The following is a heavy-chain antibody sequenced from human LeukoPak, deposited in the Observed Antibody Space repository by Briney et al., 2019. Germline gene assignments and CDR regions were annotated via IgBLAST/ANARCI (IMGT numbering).Heavy chain of an antibody. J-gene: IGHJ6*02. CDR3: ARDRGYSSSYYYGMDV. D-gene: IGHD5-18*01. CDR1: GGSVSSGSYY. Sequence: SETLSLTCTVSGGSVSSGSYYWSWIRQPPGKGLEWIGYIYYSGSTNYNPSLKSRVAISVDTSKNQFSLKLSSVTAADTAVYYCARDRGYSSSYYYGMDVWGQGTTVTVSS. CDR2: IYYSGST. V-gene: IGHV4-61*01.